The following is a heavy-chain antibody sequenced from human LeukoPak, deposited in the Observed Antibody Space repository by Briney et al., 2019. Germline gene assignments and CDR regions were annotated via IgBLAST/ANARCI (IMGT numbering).Heavy chain of an antibody. V-gene: IGHV1-58*01. D-gene: IGHD3-10*01. Sequence: SVKVSCKASGFTFTSSAVQWVRQARGQRLVWIGWIVVGSGNTNHAQKFQERVTITRDMSTSTAYMELSSLRSEDTAVYYCAARLWFGELSLIDYWGQGTLVTVSS. J-gene: IGHJ4*02. CDR3: AARLWFGELSLIDY. CDR1: GFTFTSSA. CDR2: IVVGSGNT.